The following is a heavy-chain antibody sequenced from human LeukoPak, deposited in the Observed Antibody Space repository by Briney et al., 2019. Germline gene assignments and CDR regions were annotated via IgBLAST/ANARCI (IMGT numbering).Heavy chain of an antibody. V-gene: IGHV3-23*01. CDR1: GFTFSSYS. CDR3: ARDEAVAAAGTFGY. J-gene: IGHJ4*02. CDR2: ISGAGVNT. D-gene: IGHD6-13*01. Sequence: GGSLRLSCEASGFTFSSYSMNWVRQAPGKGLEWVSAISGAGVNTYYADSVKGRFTISRDNSKNTLYLQMNSLRAEDTAVYYCARDEAVAAAGTFGYWGQGTLVTVSS.